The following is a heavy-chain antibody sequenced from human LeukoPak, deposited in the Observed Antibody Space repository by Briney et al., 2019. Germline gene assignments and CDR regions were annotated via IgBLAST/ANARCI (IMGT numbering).Heavy chain of an antibody. J-gene: IGHJ4*02. Sequence: PSETLSLTCAVYGGSFSSGTYFWNWIRQPAGKELEWIGRIYRSGSTNYNPSLKSRVTISVDTSKNQLSLKLSSVTAADTAVYYCARGLWFGDENPPYFDYWGQGILVTVSS. CDR2: IYRSGST. CDR1: GGSFSSGTYF. V-gene: IGHV4-61*02. CDR3: ARGLWFGDENPPYFDY. D-gene: IGHD3-10*01.